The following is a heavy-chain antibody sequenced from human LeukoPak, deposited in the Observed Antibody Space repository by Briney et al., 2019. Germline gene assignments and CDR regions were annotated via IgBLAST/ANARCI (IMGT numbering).Heavy chain of an antibody. V-gene: IGHV1-8*01. CDR2: MNPNSGNT. Sequence: ASVKVSCKASGYTFTSYDINRVRQATGQGLEWMGWMNPNSGNTGYAQKFQGRVTMTRNTSISTAYMELSSLRSEDTAVYYCARARRITGTITFYYMDVWGKGTTVTVSS. D-gene: IGHD1-7*01. CDR1: GYTFTSYD. J-gene: IGHJ6*03. CDR3: ARARRITGTITFYYMDV.